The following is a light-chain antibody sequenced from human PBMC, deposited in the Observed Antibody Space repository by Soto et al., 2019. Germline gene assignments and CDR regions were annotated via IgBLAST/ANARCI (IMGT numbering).Light chain of an antibody. CDR1: QGVGSTF. CDR2: STS. CDR3: QQYETTPLYT. Sequence: EIVLTQSPAILSLSPGQKATLSCRASQGVGSTFLAWYQQRPGQAPRLLIYSTSSRATGIPDRFSGSGSGTDFTLTISRLEPEDFATYYCQQYETTPLYTFGQGTTVEIK. J-gene: IGKJ2*01. V-gene: IGKV3-20*01.